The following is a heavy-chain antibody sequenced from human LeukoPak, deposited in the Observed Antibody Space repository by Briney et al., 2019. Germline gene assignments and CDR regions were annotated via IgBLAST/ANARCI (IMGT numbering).Heavy chain of an antibody. Sequence: PGGSLRLSCAASGFSISSNSMNWVRQAPGKGLEWISYISSSSSTIFYADSAKGRFTVSRDNAKNSLYLQMNSLRADDTAVYYCARDLQGQMYSFSSALDFWGQGTLVTVSS. CDR1: GFSISSNS. J-gene: IGHJ4*02. V-gene: IGHV3-48*01. CDR3: ARDLQGQMYSFSSALDF. D-gene: IGHD2/OR15-2a*01. CDR2: ISSSSSTI.